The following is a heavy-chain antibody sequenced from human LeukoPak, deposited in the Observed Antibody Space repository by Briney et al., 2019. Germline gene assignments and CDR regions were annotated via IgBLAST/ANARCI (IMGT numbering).Heavy chain of an antibody. Sequence: PSETLSFTCTVSGGSISSSSYSWGWIRQPPGKGLEWIGSIYYSGSTYYNPSLKSRVTISVDTSKNQFSLKLSSVTAADTAVHYCARYAAMVTGWFDPWGQGTLVTVSS. D-gene: IGHD5-18*01. CDR1: GGSISSSSYS. CDR2: IYYSGST. V-gene: IGHV4-39*01. J-gene: IGHJ5*02. CDR3: ARYAAMVTGWFDP.